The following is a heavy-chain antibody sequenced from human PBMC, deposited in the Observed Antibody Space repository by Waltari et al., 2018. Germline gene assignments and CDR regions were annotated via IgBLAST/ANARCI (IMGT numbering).Heavy chain of an antibody. CDR3: ARYDSHGPYDY. Sequence: QVQLVQSGAEVKKPGASVKVSCKASGYTFTGYYMHWVRQAPGQGLEWMGWINPKSGGTNYAQKFQGRVTMTRDTSISTAYMELSRLRSDDTAVYYCARYDSHGPYDYWGQGTLVTVSS. V-gene: IGHV1-2*02. D-gene: IGHD3-22*01. CDR1: GYTFTGYY. J-gene: IGHJ4*02. CDR2: INPKSGGT.